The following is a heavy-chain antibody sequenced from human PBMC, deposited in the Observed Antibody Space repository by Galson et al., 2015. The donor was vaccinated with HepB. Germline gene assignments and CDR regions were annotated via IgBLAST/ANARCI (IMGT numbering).Heavy chain of an antibody. CDR2: TYYRSQWYH. D-gene: IGHD6-25*01. CDR1: GDSVSGDSSA. Sequence: CAISGDSVSGDSSAWNWIRQSPSRGLEWLGRTYYRSQWYHDYSGSLQSRITINAETSTNQFFLQLDSVTPEDTAVYYCARDGYLGLVYYFDYWGPGILVTVS. J-gene: IGHJ4*02. CDR3: ARDGYLGLVYYFDY. V-gene: IGHV6-1*01.